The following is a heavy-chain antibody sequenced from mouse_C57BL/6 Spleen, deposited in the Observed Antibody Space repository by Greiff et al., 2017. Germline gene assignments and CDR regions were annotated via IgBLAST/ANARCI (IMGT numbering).Heavy chain of an antibody. CDR3: ARRGYYGSSYEDFDY. D-gene: IGHD1-1*01. J-gene: IGHJ2*01. CDR1: GYTFTSYW. CDR2: IDPSDSYT. V-gene: IGHV1-69*01. Sequence: QVQLKQPGAELVMPGASVKLSCKASGYTFTSYWMHWVKQRPGQGLEWIGEIDPSDSYTNYNQKFKGKSTLTVDKSSSTAYMQLSSLTSEDSAVYYCARRGYYGSSYEDFDYWGQGTTLTVSS.